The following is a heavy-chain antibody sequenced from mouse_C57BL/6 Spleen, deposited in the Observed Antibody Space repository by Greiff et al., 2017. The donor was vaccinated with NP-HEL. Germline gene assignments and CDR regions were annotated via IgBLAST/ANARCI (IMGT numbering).Heavy chain of an antibody. Sequence: VQLKQSGPGLVKPSQSLSLTCSVTGYSITSGYYWNWIRQFPGNKLEWMGYISYDGSNNYNPSLKNRISITRDTSKNQFFLKLNSVTTEDTATYYCARDTDYYGSSYGAMDYWGQGTSVTVSS. CDR3: ARDTDYYGSSYGAMDY. CDR2: ISYDGSN. V-gene: IGHV3-6*01. CDR1: GYSITSGYY. D-gene: IGHD1-1*01. J-gene: IGHJ4*01.